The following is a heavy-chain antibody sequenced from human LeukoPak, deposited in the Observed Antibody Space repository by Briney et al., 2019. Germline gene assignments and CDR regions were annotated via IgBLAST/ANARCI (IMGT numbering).Heavy chain of an antibody. CDR1: GGTFSSYD. Sequence: ASVKVSCKASGGTFSSYDISWVRQAPGQGLEWMGRIIPIRGRANYAQKFQGRVTITADKSTSTAYMELSSLRSEDTAVYYCARESSDEQWLVYAFDIWGQGTMVTVSS. V-gene: IGHV1-69*04. CDR2: IIPIRGRA. D-gene: IGHD6-19*01. J-gene: IGHJ3*02. CDR3: ARESSDEQWLVYAFDI.